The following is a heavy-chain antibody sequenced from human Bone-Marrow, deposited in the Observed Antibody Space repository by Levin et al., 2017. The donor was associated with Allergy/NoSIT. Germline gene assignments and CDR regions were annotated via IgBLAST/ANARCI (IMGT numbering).Heavy chain of an antibody. J-gene: IGHJ4*02. CDR1: GFTFSTYN. D-gene: IGHD2/OR15-2a*01. CDR3: AGDKTYCNSPTCYCDY. CDR2: ISPSSGYI. V-gene: IGHV3-21*01. Sequence: GESLKISCAASGFTFSTYNMIWVRQAPGKGLEWVSSISPSSGYIYYADSLKGRFTISRDDAKNSLYLQMNSLRADDTAVYYCAGDKTYCNSPTCYCDYWGQGTLVTVSS.